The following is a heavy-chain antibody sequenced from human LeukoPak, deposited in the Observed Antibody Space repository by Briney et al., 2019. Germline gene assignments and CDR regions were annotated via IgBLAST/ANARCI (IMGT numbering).Heavy chain of an antibody. CDR1: GGTFSSYA. J-gene: IGHJ5*02. D-gene: IGHD6-6*01. V-gene: IGHV1-69*13. CDR3: ATTRIAARPSWFDP. CDR2: IIPIFGTA. Sequence: SVKVSCKASGGTFSSYAISWVRQAPGQGLEWMGGIIPIFGTANYAQKFQGRVTITADESTSTAYMELSSLRSEDTAVYYCATTRIAARPSWFDPWGQGTLVTVSS.